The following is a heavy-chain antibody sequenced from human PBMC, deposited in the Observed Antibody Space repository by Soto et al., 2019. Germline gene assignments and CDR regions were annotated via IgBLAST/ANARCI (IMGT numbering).Heavy chain of an antibody. CDR2: IIPILGIA. CDR1: GGTFSSYT. CDR3: ARSQDSSGFYYYYGMDV. Sequence: QVQLVQSGAEVKKPGSSVKVSCKASGGTFSSYTISWVRQAPGQGLEWMGRIIPILGIANYAQKFQGRVTITAEKSRSKAYMELSSLRSEDTAVYYCARSQDSSGFYYYYGMDVWGQGTTVTVSS. D-gene: IGHD3-22*01. J-gene: IGHJ6*02. V-gene: IGHV1-69*02.